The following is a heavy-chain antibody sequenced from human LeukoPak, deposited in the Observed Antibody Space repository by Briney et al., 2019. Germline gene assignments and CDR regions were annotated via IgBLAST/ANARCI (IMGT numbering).Heavy chain of an antibody. CDR1: GGSISSGSYY. J-gene: IGHJ4*02. CDR2: IYTSGST. CDR3: ARGRWSYFNY. V-gene: IGHV4-61*02. Sequence: PSETLSLTCTVSGGSISSGSYYWSWIRQPAGKGLEWIGRIYTSGSTNYNPSLKSRVTISVDASKNQFSLNLSSVTAADTAVYYCARGRWSYFNYWGQGTLVTVSS. D-gene: IGHD2-15*01.